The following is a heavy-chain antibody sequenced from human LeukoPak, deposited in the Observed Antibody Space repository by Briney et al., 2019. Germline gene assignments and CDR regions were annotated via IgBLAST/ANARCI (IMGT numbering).Heavy chain of an antibody. V-gene: IGHV3-23*01. J-gene: IGHJ4*02. D-gene: IGHD3-16*01. CDR3: ATDMYYDYVWGSYPFFDY. CDR2: ISGSGYNT. Sequence: GGSLRVSCAASGFTFSRHGISWVRQAPGKGLEWVSSISGSGYNTHYADSVKGRFTIYRDNSKSTLYLQIQSLRAEDTAVYYCATDMYYDYVWGSYPFFDYWGQGTLVTVSS. CDR1: GFTFSRHG.